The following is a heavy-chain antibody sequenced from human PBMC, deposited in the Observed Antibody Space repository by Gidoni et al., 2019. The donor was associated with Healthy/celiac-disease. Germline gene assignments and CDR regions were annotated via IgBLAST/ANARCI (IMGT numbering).Heavy chain of an antibody. D-gene: IGHD4-17*01. CDR1: GGSISRGGYY. J-gene: IGHJ6*02. CDR3: ARGATTVAYYYYGMDV. CDR2: IYYSGST. V-gene: IGHV4-31*03. Sequence: QVQLQESGPGLVKPSQTLSLTCTVSGGSISRGGYYWSWIRQHPGKGLEWIGYIYYSGSTYYNPSLKSRVTISVDMSKNQFSLKLSSVTAADTAVYYCARGATTVAYYYYGMDVWGQGTTVTVSS.